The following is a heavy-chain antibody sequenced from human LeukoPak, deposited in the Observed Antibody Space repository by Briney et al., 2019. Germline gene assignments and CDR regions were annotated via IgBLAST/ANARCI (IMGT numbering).Heavy chain of an antibody. Sequence: LILSCAAAGFICSSYARRGLRHAPGKVQEFVRIISGSGGSTYYADSAKGRFTISTDNSKNTQYLQMNSLSAEDTAVSSCAKDAERWLQYNSFDPWGQGTLVTVSS. CDR2: ISGSGGST. D-gene: IGHD5-24*01. V-gene: IGHV3-23*01. CDR3: AKDAERWLQYNSFDP. CDR1: GFICSSYA. J-gene: IGHJ5*02.